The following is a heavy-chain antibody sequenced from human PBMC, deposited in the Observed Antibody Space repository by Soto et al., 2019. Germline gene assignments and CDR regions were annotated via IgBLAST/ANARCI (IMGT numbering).Heavy chain of an antibody. J-gene: IGHJ6*02. D-gene: IGHD2-2*02. Sequence: PSETLSLTCTVSGGSITSYYWSWIRQPAVKVLEWIGRTYITGDSNYSPSLKSRVTMSLDTSKNQFSLKLSSATAADTAVYYCARWPHCSSTSCYTRLYYYYGMDVWGQGTTVTVSS. CDR1: GGSITSYY. CDR2: TYITGDS. V-gene: IGHV4-4*07. CDR3: ARWPHCSSTSCYTRLYYYYGMDV.